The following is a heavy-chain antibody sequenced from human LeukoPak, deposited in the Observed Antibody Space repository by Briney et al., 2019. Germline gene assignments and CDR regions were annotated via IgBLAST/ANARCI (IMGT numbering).Heavy chain of an antibody. D-gene: IGHD6-19*01. CDR1: GFTFSSFA. CDR2: VSGSGGST. CDR3: ARLTITSGWYEDY. J-gene: IGHJ4*02. V-gene: IGHV3-23*01. Sequence: PGGSLRLSCAASGFTFSSFAMSWVRQAPGKGLEWVSVVSGSGGSTYYADSVKGRFAISRDNSKNTLYLQMNSLRAEDTALYYCARLTITSGWYEDYWGQGTLVTVSS.